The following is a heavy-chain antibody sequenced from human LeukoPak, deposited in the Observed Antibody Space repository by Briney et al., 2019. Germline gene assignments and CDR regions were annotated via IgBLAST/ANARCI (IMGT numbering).Heavy chain of an antibody. CDR1: GFTFSSYG. V-gene: IGHV3-30*19. Sequence: GRSLRLSCAASGFTFSSYGMHWVRQAPGKGLEWVAVMSYDGTKQYYADSAKGRFTISRDNSKSTLYLQMNSLRTEDTAVYYCARDIAATGTYTDYWGQGTLVAVSS. D-gene: IGHD6-13*01. J-gene: IGHJ4*02. CDR3: ARDIAATGTYTDY. CDR2: MSYDGTKQ.